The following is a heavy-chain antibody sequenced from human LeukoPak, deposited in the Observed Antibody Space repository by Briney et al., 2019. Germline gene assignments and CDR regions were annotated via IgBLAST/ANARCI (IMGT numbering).Heavy chain of an antibody. Sequence: GGSLRLSCAASGFTFSSFEMNWVRQVPGKGLEWVANIKQDGSEKYYVDSVKGRFTISRDNAKNSLYLQMNSLRAEDTAVYYCARSITMIVVDPLFYMDVWGKGTTVTVSS. CDR2: IKQDGSEK. D-gene: IGHD3-22*01. CDR3: ARSITMIVVDPLFYMDV. V-gene: IGHV3-7*01. CDR1: GFTFSSFE. J-gene: IGHJ6*03.